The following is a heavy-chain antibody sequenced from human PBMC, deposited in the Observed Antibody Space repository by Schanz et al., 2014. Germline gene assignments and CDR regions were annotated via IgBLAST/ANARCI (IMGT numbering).Heavy chain of an antibody. CDR2: IYSDGRT. CDR1: GFTVSSNY. Sequence: EVQLVESGGGLVQPGGSLRLSCAASGFTVSSNYMSWVRQAPGKGLEWVSVIYSDGRTYYGDSVRGRFTISRDNSKNTLYLQMNNLRAEDTAVYYCARDRVEASSYFDYWGQGTLVTVSS. J-gene: IGHJ4*02. CDR3: ARDRVEASSYFDY. D-gene: IGHD2-2*01. V-gene: IGHV3-66*01.